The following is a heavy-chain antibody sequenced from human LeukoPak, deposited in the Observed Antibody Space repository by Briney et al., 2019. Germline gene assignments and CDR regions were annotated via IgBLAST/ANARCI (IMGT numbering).Heavy chain of an antibody. CDR2: IRYDGSNK. V-gene: IGHV3-30*02. J-gene: IGHJ4*02. Sequence: PGGSLRLSCAASGFTFSSYAMHWVRQAPGKGLGWVAFIRYDGSNKYYADSVKGRFTISRDNSKNTLYLQMNSLRAEDTAVYYCAKDQYVALDYWGQGTLVTVSS. CDR1: GFTFSSYA. D-gene: IGHD5-12*01. CDR3: AKDQYVALDY.